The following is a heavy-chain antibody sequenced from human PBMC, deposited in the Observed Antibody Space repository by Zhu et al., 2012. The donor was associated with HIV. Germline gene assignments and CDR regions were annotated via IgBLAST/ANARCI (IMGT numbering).Heavy chain of an antibody. Sequence: QVQLQESGPGLVKPSETLSLDCSVSGGSMSGFYWTWVRQPAGKGLEWVGRLHSSGNVEYSPSLRSRITMTLDTSKRQFSLRLTSVAATDTATYFCARGGTMFGPPTSWGPGVLVTVSS. CDR1: GGSMSGFY. V-gene: IGHV4-4*07. J-gene: IGHJ5*02. CDR3: ARGGTMFGPPTS. D-gene: IGHD3-16*01. CDR2: LHSSGNV.